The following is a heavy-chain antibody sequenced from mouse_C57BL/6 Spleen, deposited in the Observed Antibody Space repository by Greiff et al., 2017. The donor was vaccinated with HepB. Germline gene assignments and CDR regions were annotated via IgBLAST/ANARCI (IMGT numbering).Heavy chain of an antibody. CDR1: GYSITSGYY. V-gene: IGHV3-6*01. CDR2: ISYDGSN. CDR3: ARGGNWDYFDY. D-gene: IGHD4-1*01. J-gene: IGHJ2*01. Sequence: EVQLVASGPGLVKPSQSLSLTCSVTGYSITSGYYWNWIRQFPGNKLEWMGYISYDGSNNYNPSLKNRISITRDTSKNQFFLKLNSVTTEDTATYYCARGGNWDYFDYWGQGTTLTVAS.